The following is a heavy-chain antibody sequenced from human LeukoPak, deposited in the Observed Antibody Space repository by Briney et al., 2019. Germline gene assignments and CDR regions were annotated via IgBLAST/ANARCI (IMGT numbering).Heavy chain of an antibody. Sequence: SETLSLTCSVSGGSISSYYWSWIRQPPGEGLEWIGYIYYSGSTNYNPSLKSRVTISVDTSKNRFSLKLSSVTAADTAVYYCARGPEDYFDYWGQGTLVTVSS. J-gene: IGHJ4*02. CDR2: IYYSGST. CDR3: ARGPEDYFDY. CDR1: GGSISSYY. V-gene: IGHV4-59*01.